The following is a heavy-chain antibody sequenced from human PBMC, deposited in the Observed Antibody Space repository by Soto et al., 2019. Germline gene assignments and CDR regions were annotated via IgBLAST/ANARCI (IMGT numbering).Heavy chain of an antibody. CDR3: ARVGSSSSWFDP. D-gene: IGHD6-6*01. Sequence: GGSLRLSCAASGFTFSSYGMHWVRQAPGKGLEWVAVIWYDGSNKYYADSVKGRFTISRDNSKNTLYLQMNSLRAEDTAAYYWARVGSSSSWFDPWGQGTLVTVSS. CDR1: GFTFSSYG. J-gene: IGHJ5*02. CDR2: IWYDGSNK. V-gene: IGHV3-33*01.